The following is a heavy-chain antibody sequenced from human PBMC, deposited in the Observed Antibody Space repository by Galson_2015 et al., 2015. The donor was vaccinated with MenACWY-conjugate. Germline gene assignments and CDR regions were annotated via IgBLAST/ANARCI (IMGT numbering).Heavy chain of an antibody. J-gene: IGHJ4*02. V-gene: IGHV5-51*01. CDR2: IYPGGSDT. D-gene: IGHD1-26*01. CDR1: GSSFPSYW. Sequence: QSGAEVKKPGESLKISCKGSGSSFPSYWIGWVRQIPGKDLEWMGIIYPGGSDTRYSPSFQGQVTISADKSISTAYLQWSSLKASVSAMYYGARQSGSSYGDFDYWGQGTLVTVSS. CDR3: ARQSGSSYGDFDY.